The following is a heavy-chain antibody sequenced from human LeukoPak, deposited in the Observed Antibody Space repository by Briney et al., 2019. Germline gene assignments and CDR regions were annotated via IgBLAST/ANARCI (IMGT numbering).Heavy chain of an antibody. V-gene: IGHV1-2*02. CDR3: ARFDAFDI. Sequence: ASVKVSCKASGYTFTGYYMHWVRQAPGQGLEWMGWINPNSGGTDYAQKFQGRVTVTRDTSISTAYMELRRLRSDDTAVYYCARFDAFDIWGQGTMVTVSS. CDR1: GYTFTGYY. CDR2: INPNSGGT. J-gene: IGHJ3*02.